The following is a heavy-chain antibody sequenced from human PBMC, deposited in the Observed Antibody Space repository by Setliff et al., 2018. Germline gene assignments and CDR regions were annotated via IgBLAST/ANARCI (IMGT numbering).Heavy chain of an antibody. CDR2: TSAYNDNT. CDR1: GYTFTTYG. V-gene: IGHV1-18*01. CDR3: ARAPSSIGVGGSLLH. Sequence: ASVKVSCKASGYTFTTYGIIWVRQAPGQGLEWMGWTSAYNDNTNYAQRLQGRVTTTTDTSTSTAYMELRGLSSDDTAVYYCARAPSSIGVGGSLLHWGQGTLVTVSS. D-gene: IGHD6-19*01. J-gene: IGHJ4*02.